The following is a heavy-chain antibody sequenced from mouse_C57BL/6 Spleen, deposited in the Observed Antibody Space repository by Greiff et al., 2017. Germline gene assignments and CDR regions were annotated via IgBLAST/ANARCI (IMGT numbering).Heavy chain of an antibody. CDR3: ARATMTTGGAMDY. Sequence: QVQLQQPGAELVMPGASVKLSCKASGYTFTSYWMHWVKQRPGQGLEWIGEIDPSDSYTNYNQKFKGKSTLTVDKSSSTAYMQLSSLTSEDSAVYYCARATMTTGGAMDYWGKGTTVTVSS. D-gene: IGHD1-1*01. CDR2: IDPSDSYT. J-gene: IGHJ4*01. CDR1: GYTFTSYW. V-gene: IGHV1-69*01.